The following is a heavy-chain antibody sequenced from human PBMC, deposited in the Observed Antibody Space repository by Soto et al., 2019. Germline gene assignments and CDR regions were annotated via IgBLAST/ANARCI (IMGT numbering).Heavy chain of an antibody. CDR3: ARDPSPLYSSSWHHTFDY. V-gene: IGHV3-33*01. Sequence: GGSLRLSCAASGFTFSSYGMHWVRQAPGKGLEWVAVIWYDGSNKYYADSVKGRFTISRDNSKNTLYLQMNSLRAEDTAVYYCARDPSPLYSSSWHHTFDYWGQGTLVTVSS. D-gene: IGHD6-13*01. CDR1: GFTFSSYG. CDR2: IWYDGSNK. J-gene: IGHJ4*02.